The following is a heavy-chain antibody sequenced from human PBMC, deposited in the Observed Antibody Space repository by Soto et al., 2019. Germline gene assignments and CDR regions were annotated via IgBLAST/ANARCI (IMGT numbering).Heavy chain of an antibody. CDR3: AREGYGMDV. J-gene: IGHJ6*02. V-gene: IGHV3-53*01. Sequence: EVQLVESGGGLIQPGESLRLSCAASGFAVSSNFMNWVRQAPGKGLEWVSVIYSGGSTYYADSVKGRFTISRDKSKNTLYLQMNSLRAEDTAVYYCAREGYGMDVWGQGTTVTVSS. CDR1: GFAVSSNF. CDR2: IYSGGST.